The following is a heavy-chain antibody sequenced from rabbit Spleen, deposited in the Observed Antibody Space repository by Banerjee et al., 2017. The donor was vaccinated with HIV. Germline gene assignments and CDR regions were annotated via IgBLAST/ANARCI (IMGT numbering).Heavy chain of an antibody. CDR2: INIVTGKP. D-gene: IGHD2-1*01. CDR1: GVSLNDKDV. Sequence: QEQLEESGGGLVKPGGTLTLTCKASGVSLNDKDVMCWVRQAPGKGLEWIACINIVTGKPVYATWAKGRFTISKTSATTVTLQMTSLTAADTATYFCARGSAAMTMVITGYYLGLWGPGTLVTVS. CDR3: ARGSAAMTMVITGYYLGL. V-gene: IGHV1S45*01. J-gene: IGHJ4*01.